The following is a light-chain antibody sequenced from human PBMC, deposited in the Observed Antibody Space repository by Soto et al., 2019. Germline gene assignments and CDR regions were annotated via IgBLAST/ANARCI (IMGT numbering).Light chain of an antibody. J-gene: IGKJ1*01. V-gene: IGKV1-39*01. CDR2: EAS. CDR3: QQSYRTPPT. CDR1: QSISNN. Sequence: DIQMTQSPSSLSAYVGDRVSITCRASQSISNNLNWYQQKPGKAPKLLIYEASSLQSGVPSRFSGSGSGTEFTRTIRSLQPEDFATYYCQQSYRTPPTFGQGTKVEVK.